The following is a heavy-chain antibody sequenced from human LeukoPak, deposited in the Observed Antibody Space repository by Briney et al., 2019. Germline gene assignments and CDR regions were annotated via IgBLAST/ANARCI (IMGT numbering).Heavy chain of an antibody. CDR2: IIPIFGTA. CDR1: GGTFSSYA. D-gene: IGHD5-18*01. V-gene: IGHV1-69*13. Sequence: GASVKVSCKASGGTFSSYAISWVRQAPGQGLEWMGGIIPIFGTANYAQEFQGRVTITADESTSTAYMELSSLRSEDTAVYYCARGGYSYGYDYWGQGTLVTVSS. J-gene: IGHJ4*02. CDR3: ARGGYSYGYDY.